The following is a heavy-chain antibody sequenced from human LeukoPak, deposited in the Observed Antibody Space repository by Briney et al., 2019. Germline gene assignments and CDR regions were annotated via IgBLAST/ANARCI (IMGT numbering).Heavy chain of an antibody. CDR1: RFTFSTYS. D-gene: IGHD3-10*01. CDR2: ISSSSNYT. Sequence: GGSLRLSCAASRFTFSTYSMNWVRQAPGKGLEWVSSISSSSNYTYYLDSLKGRFTISRDNAKSSLYLQMNSLRGEDTAVYYCARGLAGSGSGLFDFWGQGTLVTVSS. J-gene: IGHJ4*02. V-gene: IGHV3-21*01. CDR3: ARGLAGSGSGLFDF.